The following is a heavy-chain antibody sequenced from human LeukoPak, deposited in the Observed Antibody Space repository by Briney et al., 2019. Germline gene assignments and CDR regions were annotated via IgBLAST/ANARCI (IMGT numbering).Heavy chain of an antibody. CDR2: ISYDGSNK. Sequence: GGSLRLSCAASRFTFSSYAMHWVRQAPGKGLEWVAVISYDGSNKYYADSVKGRFTISRDNSKNTLYLQMNSLRAEDTAVYYCAREGGNDYDWFDPWGQGTLVTVSS. CDR1: RFTFSSYA. V-gene: IGHV3-30-3*01. D-gene: IGHD4-17*01. CDR3: AREGGNDYDWFDP. J-gene: IGHJ5*02.